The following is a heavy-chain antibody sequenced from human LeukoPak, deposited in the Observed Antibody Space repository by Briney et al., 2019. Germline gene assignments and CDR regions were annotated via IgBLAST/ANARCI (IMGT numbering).Heavy chain of an antibody. Sequence: SETLSLTCTVSGGSISSGDYYWTWLRQYPGKGLEWIGYIHYGGSTYSNPSLKSRLTMSIDTSKNQFSLNLRSVTAADTAVYYCARDGASRGGALDMWGQGTVVIVSS. CDR3: ARDGASRGGALDM. D-gene: IGHD3-10*01. CDR2: IHYGGST. CDR1: GGSISSGDYY. J-gene: IGHJ3*02. V-gene: IGHV4-31*03.